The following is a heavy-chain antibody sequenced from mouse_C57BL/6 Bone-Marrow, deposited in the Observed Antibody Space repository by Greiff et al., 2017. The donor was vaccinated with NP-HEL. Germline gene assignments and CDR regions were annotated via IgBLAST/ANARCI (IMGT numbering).Heavy chain of an antibody. CDR1: GYTFTSYW. CDR2: INPSSGYT. Sequence: QVHVKQSGAELAKPGASVKLSCKASGYTFTSYWMHWVKQRPGQGLEWIGYINPSSGYTKYNQKFKDKATLTADKSSSTAYMQLSSLTYEDSAVYYCARGDSNYVLYAMDYWGQGTSVTVSS. V-gene: IGHV1-7*01. CDR3: ARGDSNYVLYAMDY. D-gene: IGHD2-5*01. J-gene: IGHJ4*01.